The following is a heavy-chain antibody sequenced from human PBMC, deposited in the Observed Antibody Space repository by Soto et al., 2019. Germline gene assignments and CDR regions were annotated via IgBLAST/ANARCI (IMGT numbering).Heavy chain of an antibody. CDR3: AKEREGGFDY. D-gene: IGHD2-15*01. Sequence: PGGSLRLSCAASGFTFSSYGMHWVRQAPGKGLEWVAVISYDGSNKYYADSVKGRFTISRDNSKSTLYLQMNSLRAEDTAVYYCAKEREGGFDYWGQGTLVTVSS. J-gene: IGHJ4*02. CDR2: ISYDGSNK. V-gene: IGHV3-30*18. CDR1: GFTFSSYG.